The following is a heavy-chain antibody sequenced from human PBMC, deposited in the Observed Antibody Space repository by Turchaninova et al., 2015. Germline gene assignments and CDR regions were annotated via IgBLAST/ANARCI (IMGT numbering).Heavy chain of an antibody. V-gene: IGHV4-39*01. Sequence: QLQLPESGPGLVNPSDTLSTTCTVAGGSYENNIYRGAWVRHTPGKGLEWIGSIDYRGNTYDNPSLKSRLTISVDTSKSQFSLNLNSVTASDTAVYFCARHVTRSVFDYWGQGALVTVSS. CDR1: GGSYENNIYR. J-gene: IGHJ4*02. D-gene: IGHD4-17*01. CDR2: IDYRGNT. CDR3: ARHVTRSVFDY.